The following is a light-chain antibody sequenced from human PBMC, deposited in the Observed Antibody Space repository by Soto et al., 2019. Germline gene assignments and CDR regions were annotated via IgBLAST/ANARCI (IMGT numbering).Light chain of an antibody. CDR1: SSDVGSYNL. CDR2: EVS. Sequence: QSALTQPASVSGSPGQSITISCTGTSSDVGSYNLVSWYQQHPGKAPKLMIYEVSKRPSGVSNRFSGSKSCNTASLTISGLQAEDEADYYCCSYAGIYVFGTGTKLTVL. CDR3: CSYAGIYV. V-gene: IGLV2-23*02. J-gene: IGLJ1*01.